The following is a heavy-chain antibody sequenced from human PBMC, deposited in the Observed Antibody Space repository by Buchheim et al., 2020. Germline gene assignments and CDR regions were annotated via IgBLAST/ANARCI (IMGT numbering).Heavy chain of an antibody. J-gene: IGHJ4*02. CDR2: ISYDGSNK. D-gene: IGHD3-22*01. CDR1: GFTFSSYG. Sequence: QVQLVESGGGVVQPGRSLRLSCAASGFTFSSYGMHWVRQAPGKGLEWVAVISYDGSNKYYADSVKGRFTISRDNSKTTLYLQMNSLRAEDTAVYYCAKDRGYYDSSGWPYWGQGTL. V-gene: IGHV3-30*18. CDR3: AKDRGYYDSSGWPY.